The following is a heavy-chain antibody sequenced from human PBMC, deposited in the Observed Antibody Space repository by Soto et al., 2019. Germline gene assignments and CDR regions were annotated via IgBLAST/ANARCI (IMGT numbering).Heavy chain of an antibody. J-gene: IGHJ3*02. D-gene: IGHD3-22*01. CDR1: GYTFTDYY. Sequence: ASVKVSCKASGYTFTDYYMHWVRQAPGQGLEWMGWINPNSGGTNYAQKFQGGVTMTRDTSISTAYMELSSLRSEDTAVYYCARASDSSGYYYVGRAFDIWGQGTMVTVSS. CDR2: INPNSGGT. CDR3: ARASDSSGYYYVGRAFDI. V-gene: IGHV1-2*02.